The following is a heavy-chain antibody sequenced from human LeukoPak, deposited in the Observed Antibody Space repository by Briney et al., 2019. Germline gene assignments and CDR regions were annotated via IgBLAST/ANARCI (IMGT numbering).Heavy chain of an antibody. CDR1: GYSFTSHW. Sequence: KAGESLKISCKGSGYSFTSHWIGWVRQMPGKGLEWMGIIYPCDSETRYSPSFQGQVTISADKSISTAHLQWSSLKASDTAMYYCARRYYYDSSGYYLAHDAFDIWGQGTMVTVSS. V-gene: IGHV5-51*01. CDR2: IYPCDSET. CDR3: ARRYYYDSSGYYLAHDAFDI. D-gene: IGHD3-22*01. J-gene: IGHJ3*02.